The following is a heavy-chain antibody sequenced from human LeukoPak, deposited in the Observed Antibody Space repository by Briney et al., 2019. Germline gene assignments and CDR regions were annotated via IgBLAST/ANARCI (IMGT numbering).Heavy chain of an antibody. CDR2: INAGNGNT. Sequence: ASVKVSCKASGYTFTSYAMHWVRQAPGQRLEWMGWINAGNGNTKYSQEFQGRVTITRDTSASTAYMELSSLRSEDTAVYYCARYGQKGRFDYWGQGTLVTVSS. CDR3: ARYGQKGRFDY. D-gene: IGHD3-10*01. V-gene: IGHV1-3*01. J-gene: IGHJ4*02. CDR1: GYTFTSYA.